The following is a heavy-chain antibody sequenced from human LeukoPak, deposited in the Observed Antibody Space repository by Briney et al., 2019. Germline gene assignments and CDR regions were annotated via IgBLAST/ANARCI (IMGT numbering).Heavy chain of an antibody. CDR1: GDSVSSNSAA. CDR2: TYYRSKWYN. J-gene: IGHJ6*02. Sequence: SQTLSLTCAISGDSVSSNSAAWNWIRQSPSRGLEWLGRTYYRSKWYNDYAVSVKSRITINPDTSKNQFSLKLSSVTAADTAVYYCAGYCSSTSCYVYYYGMDVWGQGTTVTVSS. V-gene: IGHV6-1*01. D-gene: IGHD2-2*01. CDR3: AGYCSSTSCYVYYYGMDV.